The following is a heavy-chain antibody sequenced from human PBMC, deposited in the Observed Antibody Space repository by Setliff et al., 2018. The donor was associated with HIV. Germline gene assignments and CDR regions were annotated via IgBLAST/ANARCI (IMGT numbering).Heavy chain of an antibody. J-gene: IGHJ1*01. V-gene: IGHV1-69*05. Sequence: SVKVSCKASGGTFSSYAISWVRQAPGQGLEWMGGIIPIFGSANYAQKFQGRVTMTTDESTSTAYMELSSLKSDDTAVYYCASQRTQHKGSPTLSWGQGTLVTVSS. D-gene: IGHD3-16*01. CDR1: GGTFSSYA. CDR2: IIPIFGSA. CDR3: ASQRTQHKGSPTLS.